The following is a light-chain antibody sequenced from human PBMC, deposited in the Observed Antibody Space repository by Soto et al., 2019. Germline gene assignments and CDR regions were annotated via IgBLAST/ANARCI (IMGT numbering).Light chain of an antibody. CDR3: CSYAGSYTLV. V-gene: IGLV2-11*01. CDR1: SSDVGGYHY. CDR2: DVN. J-gene: IGLJ2*01. Sequence: QSALTQPRSVSGSPGQSVTLSCTGTSSDVGGYHYVSWYQHHPGKAPKIIIFDVNQRPSGVPDRFSGSKSGNTASLTISGLQTEDEADYYCCSYAGSYTLVFGGGTKL.